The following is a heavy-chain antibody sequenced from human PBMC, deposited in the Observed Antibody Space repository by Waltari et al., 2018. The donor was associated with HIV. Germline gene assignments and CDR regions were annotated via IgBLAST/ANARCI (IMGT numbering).Heavy chain of an antibody. J-gene: IGHJ3*02. CDR2: INSDGSST. V-gene: IGHV3-74*01. CDR1: GFTFSSYW. Sequence: EVQLVESGGGLVQPGGSLRLSCAASGFTFSSYWMHWVRQAPGKGLVWVSRINSDGSSTSYADSVKGRFTISRDNAKNTLYLQMNSLRAEDTAVYYCARDFFAIPAAIDDAFDIWGQGTMVTVSS. CDR3: ARDFFAIPAAIDDAFDI. D-gene: IGHD2-2*02.